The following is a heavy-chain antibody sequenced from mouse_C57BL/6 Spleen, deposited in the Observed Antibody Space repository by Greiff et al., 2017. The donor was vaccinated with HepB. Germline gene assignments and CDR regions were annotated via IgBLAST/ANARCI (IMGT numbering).Heavy chain of an antibody. CDR1: GYAFSSSW. J-gene: IGHJ2*01. Sequence: QVQLKQSGPELVKPGASVKISCKASGYAFSSSWMNWVKQRPGKGLEWIGRIYPGDGDTNYNGKFKGKATLTADKSSSTAYMQLSSLTSEDSAVYFCARLGKKDYFDYWGQGTTLTVSS. CDR2: IYPGDGDT. V-gene: IGHV1-82*01. D-gene: IGHD2-1*01. CDR3: ARLGKKDYFDY.